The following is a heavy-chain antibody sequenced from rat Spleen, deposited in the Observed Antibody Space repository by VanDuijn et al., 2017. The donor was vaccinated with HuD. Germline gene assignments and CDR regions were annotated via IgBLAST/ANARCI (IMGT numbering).Heavy chain of an antibody. Sequence: QVQLKESGPVLVQASETLSLTCTVSGFSLTNYGVIWVRQPPGKGLAWMGIIWRNGNTDYNSALKSRLSINRDTSKSQVFLKMNSLQTDDTAIYYCTRGNSYVMDAWGQGASVTVSS. J-gene: IGHJ4*01. V-gene: IGHV2-52*01. CDR1: GFSLTNYG. CDR3: TRGNSYVMDA. D-gene: IGHD4-2*01. CDR2: IWRNGNT.